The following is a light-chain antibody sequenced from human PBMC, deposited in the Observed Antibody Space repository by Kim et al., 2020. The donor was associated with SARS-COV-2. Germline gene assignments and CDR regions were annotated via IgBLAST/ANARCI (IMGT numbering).Light chain of an antibody. Sequence: SYELTQPPSMSVAPGKTARITCGGNNIGSKSVHWYQQTPGQAPVLVIYYDNDRPSGIPERFSASNSGNTATLTISRVEAGDEADYYCQVWDSSSDHAVFGGGTQLTVL. CDR1: NIGSKS. CDR2: YDN. CDR3: QVWDSSSDHAV. J-gene: IGLJ7*01. V-gene: IGLV3-21*04.